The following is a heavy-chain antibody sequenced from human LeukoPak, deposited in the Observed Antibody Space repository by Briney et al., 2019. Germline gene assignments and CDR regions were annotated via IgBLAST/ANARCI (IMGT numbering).Heavy chain of an antibody. CDR1: GFTFNRYN. V-gene: IGHV3-21*01. Sequence: GGSLRLSRAASGFTFNRYNMNWVRRAPGKGLEWVSSISTSSSYIYYADSVRGRLTISRDNAKNSLYLQMNSLRAEDTAVYSCARGADGVSSNSRGWFDPWGQGTLVTVSS. D-gene: IGHD2-15*01. J-gene: IGHJ5*02. CDR2: ISTSSSYI. CDR3: ARGADGVSSNSRGWFDP.